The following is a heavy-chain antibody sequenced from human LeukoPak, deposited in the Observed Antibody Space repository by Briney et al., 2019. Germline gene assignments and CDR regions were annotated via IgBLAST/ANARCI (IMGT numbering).Heavy chain of an antibody. Sequence: GGSLRLSCAASGFTLSSYAMSWVRQAPGKGLEWVSAISGSGGSTYYADSVKGRFTISRDNSKNTLYLQMNSLRAEDTAVYYCAMDPYGDYVGMGYFQHWGQGTLVTVSS. J-gene: IGHJ1*01. CDR2: ISGSGGST. CDR3: AMDPYGDYVGMGYFQH. CDR1: GFTLSSYA. D-gene: IGHD4-17*01. V-gene: IGHV3-23*01.